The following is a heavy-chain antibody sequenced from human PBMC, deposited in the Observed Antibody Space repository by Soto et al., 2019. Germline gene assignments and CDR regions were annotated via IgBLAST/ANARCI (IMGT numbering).Heavy chain of an antibody. D-gene: IGHD6-13*01. Sequence: PSQTLSLTCAISGDSVSSNSAAWNWIRQSPSRGLEWLGRTYYRSKWYNDYAVSVKSRITINPDTSKNQFSLQLNSVTPEDTAVYYCAQAAGYIGTWFFDYWGQGALVTVSS. CDR1: GDSVSSNSAA. CDR2: TYYRSKWYN. J-gene: IGHJ4*02. V-gene: IGHV6-1*01. CDR3: AQAAGYIGTWFFDY.